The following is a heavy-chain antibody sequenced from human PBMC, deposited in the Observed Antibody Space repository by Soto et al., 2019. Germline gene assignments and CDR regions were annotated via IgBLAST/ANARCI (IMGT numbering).Heavy chain of an antibody. CDR3: ARDPNRGLWYDFWSGTSPSGGDWFDP. D-gene: IGHD3-3*01. CDR2: IKQDGSEK. V-gene: IGHV3-7*01. Sequence: EVQLVESGGGLVQPGGSLRLSCAASGFTFSSYWMSWVRQAPGKGLEWVANIKQDGSEKYYVDSVKGRFTISRDNAKNSLFLXXNXLXXEDTAVYYCARDPNRGLWYDFWSGTSPSGGDWFDPWGQGTLVTVSS. J-gene: IGHJ5*02. CDR1: GFTFSSYW.